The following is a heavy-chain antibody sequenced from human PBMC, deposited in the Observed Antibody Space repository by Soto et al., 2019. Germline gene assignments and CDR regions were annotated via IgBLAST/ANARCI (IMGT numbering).Heavy chain of an antibody. CDR1: GGSISSYY. CDR2: IYYSGST. D-gene: IGHD3-16*01. J-gene: IGHJ4*02. Sequence: QVQLQESGPGLVKPSETLSLTCTVSGGSISSYYWSWIRQPPGKGLEWIGYIYYSGSTNYNPSLXIXAXIXXDTSKHQFSLKLSSVTAADTAVYYCARRYGGNFDYWGQGTLVTVSS. V-gene: IGHV4-59*01. CDR3: ARRYGGNFDY.